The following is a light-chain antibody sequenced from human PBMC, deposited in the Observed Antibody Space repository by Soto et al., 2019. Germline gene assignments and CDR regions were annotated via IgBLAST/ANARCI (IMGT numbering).Light chain of an antibody. V-gene: IGKV3-15*01. CDR1: QSISSSY. CDR2: GAS. J-gene: IGKJ1*01. Sequence: ETVLTQSPGTLALSPGERATLSCRASQSISSSYLAWYQQKPGQAPRLLIYGASNRATGIPARFSGSGSWTEFTLTISSLQSEDFAVYFCQQYAYWPETFGQGTKVDIK. CDR3: QQYAYWPET.